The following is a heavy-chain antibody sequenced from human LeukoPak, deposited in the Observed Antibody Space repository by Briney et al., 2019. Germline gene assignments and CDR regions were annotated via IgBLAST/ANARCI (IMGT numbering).Heavy chain of an antibody. CDR3: ARDLGEDYFDY. J-gene: IGHJ4*02. CDR2: IKQDGSEK. D-gene: IGHD3-10*01. CDR1: GFMFSSYW. Sequence: GGSLRLSCAASGFMFSSYWMSWVRQGPGKGLEWVANIKQDGSEKYYVDSVKGRFTISRDNAKNSLYLQMNSLRAEDTAVYYCARDLGEDYFDYWGQGTLVTVSS. V-gene: IGHV3-7*01.